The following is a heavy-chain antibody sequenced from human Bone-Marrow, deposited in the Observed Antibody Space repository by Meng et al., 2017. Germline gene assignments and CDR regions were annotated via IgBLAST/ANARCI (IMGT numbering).Heavy chain of an antibody. CDR2: VDPEDGET. Sequence: VQLLQSGAEVKKPGATMKISCKVSGYTFTDYYMHWVHQAPGKGLEWMGLVDPEDGETIYAEKFQGRVTITADTSTDTAYMELNSVTPEDTAVYYCSRESHLAGFGYWGQGTLVTVSS. CDR1: GYTFTDYY. J-gene: IGHJ4*02. V-gene: IGHV1-69-2*01. CDR3: SRESHLAGFGY.